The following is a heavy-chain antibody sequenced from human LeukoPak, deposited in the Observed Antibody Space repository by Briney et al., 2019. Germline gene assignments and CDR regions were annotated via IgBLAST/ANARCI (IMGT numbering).Heavy chain of an antibody. J-gene: IGHJ4*02. CDR1: GGSISSSTYY. V-gene: IGHV4-39*01. CDR2: ITYSGST. CDR3: ARQGVGATDC. Sequence: SETLSLTCTVSGGSISSSTYYWAWIRQSPGKGLEWIGSITYSGSTHYNPSLESRVTISVDTSKNQFSLRLISVTAVDTAVYYCARQGVGATDCWGQGTLVTVSS. D-gene: IGHD1-26*01.